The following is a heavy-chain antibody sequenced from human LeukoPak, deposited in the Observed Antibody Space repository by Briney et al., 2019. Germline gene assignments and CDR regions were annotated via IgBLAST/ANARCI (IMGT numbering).Heavy chain of an antibody. J-gene: IGHJ5*02. CDR2: ISPNSGGT. CDR1: GYTFTDYY. CDR3: ARGGLGYCSGGSCPSNWFDP. Sequence: ASVKVSCKASGYTFTDYYMHWVRQAPGQGPEWMGCISPNSGGTKNAQKFQGRVTMTRDTSISTAYMEVSSLRSDDTAVYYCARGGLGYCSGGSCPSNWFDPWGQGTLVTVSS. D-gene: IGHD2-15*01. V-gene: IGHV1-2*02.